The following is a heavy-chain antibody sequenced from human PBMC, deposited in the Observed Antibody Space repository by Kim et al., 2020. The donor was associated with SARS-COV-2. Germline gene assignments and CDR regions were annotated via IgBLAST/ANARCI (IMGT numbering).Heavy chain of an antibody. CDR3: ARLPGVVAARSEGFDY. D-gene: IGHD6-6*01. Sequence: GESLQISCQGSGYSFTSYWIGWVRQMPGKGLEWMGIIYPGDSDTRYSPSFQGQVTISADKSISTAYLQWSSLKASDTAMYYCARLPGVVAARSEGFDYWGQGTLVTVSS. V-gene: IGHV5-51*01. CDR2: IYPGDSDT. CDR1: GYSFTSYW. J-gene: IGHJ4*02.